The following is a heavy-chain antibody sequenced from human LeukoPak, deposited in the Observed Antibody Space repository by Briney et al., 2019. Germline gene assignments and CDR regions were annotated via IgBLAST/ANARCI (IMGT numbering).Heavy chain of an antibody. D-gene: IGHD3-22*01. V-gene: IGHV3-23*01. CDR1: GFRFSDFA. CDR2: VSASGGRT. J-gene: IGHJ4*02. Sequence: GGSLRLSCAASGFRFSDFAMSWVRQAPGKGLECVSVVSASGGRTYSAESVKARFTISRDNSKNTLYLQMNSLRAEDTAVYYCAKGGYYDSSGPFNPYYFDYWGQGTLVTVSS. CDR3: AKGGYYDSSGPFNPYYFDY.